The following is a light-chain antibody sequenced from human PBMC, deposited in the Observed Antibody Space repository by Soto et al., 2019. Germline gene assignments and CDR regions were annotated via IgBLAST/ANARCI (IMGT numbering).Light chain of an antibody. CDR3: QQYNSYTRT. V-gene: IGKV1-5*03. J-gene: IGKJ1*01. CDR2: KAS. Sequence: IQMTQSPSILSASLGDRVTITCRASQSISGWLAWYQQKPGKAPKLLIYKASSLESGVPSRFSGSGSGTEGTITISSLKTDDGATYYCQQYNSYTRTFGQGTKVDIK. CDR1: QSISGW.